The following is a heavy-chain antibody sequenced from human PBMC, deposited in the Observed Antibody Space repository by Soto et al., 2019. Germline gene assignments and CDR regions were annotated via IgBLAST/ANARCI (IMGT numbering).Heavy chain of an antibody. CDR2: ISGSGGSA. D-gene: IGHD1-26*01. Sequence: GGSLRLSCGASGFTFSSYAISWVRQAPGKGLEWVSAISGSGGSAYYADSVKGRFTISRDNSKNTLYLQMNSLRAEDTAVYYCAKDRSGSYSRNAFDIWGQGTMVTVSS. CDR3: AKDRSGSYSRNAFDI. J-gene: IGHJ3*02. V-gene: IGHV3-23*01. CDR1: GFTFSSYA.